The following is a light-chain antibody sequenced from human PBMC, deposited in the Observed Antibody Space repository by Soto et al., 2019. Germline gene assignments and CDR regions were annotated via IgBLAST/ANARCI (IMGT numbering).Light chain of an antibody. V-gene: IGLV2-14*01. CDR2: DVS. CDR1: SSDVGGYNY. CDR3: SSYTSSSTYV. Sequence: LTQPASVSGSPGQSITISCTGTSSDVGGYNYVSWYQQHPGKAPKLTIYDVSNRPSGVSNRFSGSKSGNTASLTISGLQAEDEADYYCSSYTSSSTYVFGTGTKVTVL. J-gene: IGLJ1*01.